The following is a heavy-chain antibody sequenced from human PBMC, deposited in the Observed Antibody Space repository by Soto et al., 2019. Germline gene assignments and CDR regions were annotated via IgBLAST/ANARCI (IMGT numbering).Heavy chain of an antibody. J-gene: IGHJ4*02. D-gene: IGHD3-16*01. CDR1: GFTFSAYA. Sequence: PGGSLRLSCAASGFTFSAYAMTWVRQAPGKGLEWVAVIWYNGSNKYYADSVKGRFTISRDNSKNTLYLQMNSLRAEDTAVYYRARDQGGTDYWGQGTLVTVSS. CDR3: ARDQGGTDY. V-gene: IGHV3-33*08. CDR2: IWYNGSNK.